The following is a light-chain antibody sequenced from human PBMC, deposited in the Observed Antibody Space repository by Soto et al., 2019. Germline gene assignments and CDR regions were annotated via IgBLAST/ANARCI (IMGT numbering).Light chain of an antibody. J-gene: IGKJ4*01. CDR3: QQYGSSPLT. CDR2: GAS. V-gene: IGKV3-20*01. Sequence: EIVLTQSPGTLSLSPGERATLSCRASQSVSSNYLAWYQQKPGQAPRLLIYGASSRANGIPDRFSGSGSGTDFTLTISRLEPEDFAVYYCQQYGSSPLTFGGRTKVEVK. CDR1: QSVSSNY.